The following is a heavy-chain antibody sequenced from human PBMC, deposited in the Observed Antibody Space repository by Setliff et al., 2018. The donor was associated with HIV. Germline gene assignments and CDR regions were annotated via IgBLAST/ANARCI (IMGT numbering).Heavy chain of an antibody. J-gene: IGHJ5*02. V-gene: IGHV3-21*03. Sequence: GGSLRLSCVASGFTFSSYSMNWVRQAPGKGPEWVSSISTSSSFKYYTDSVKGRFTISRDNAKNSLYLQMNSLKTEDTAVYYCMTDLRDTISGVEFDPWGQGTLVTVSS. CDR2: ISTSSSFK. D-gene: IGHD3-3*01. CDR1: GFTFSSYS. CDR3: MTDLRDTISGVEFDP.